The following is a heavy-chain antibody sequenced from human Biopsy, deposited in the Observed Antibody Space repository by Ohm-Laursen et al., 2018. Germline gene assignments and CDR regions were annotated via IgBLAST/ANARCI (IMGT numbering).Heavy chain of an antibody. J-gene: IGHJ4*02. D-gene: IGHD1-26*01. CDR1: GGSFSGYY. CDR2: INHSGST. CDR3: ALGGGSYVNFDY. V-gene: IGHV4-34*01. Sequence: SETLSLTCGVYGGSFSGYYWNWIRQPPGKGLEWVGEINHSGSTNYNPSLKSRVTISVDTSTNQLSLNLISVTAADTAVYYCALGGGSYVNFDYWGQGTLVTVSS.